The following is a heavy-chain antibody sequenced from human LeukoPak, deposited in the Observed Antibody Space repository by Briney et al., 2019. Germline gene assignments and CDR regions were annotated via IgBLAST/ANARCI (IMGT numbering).Heavy chain of an antibody. CDR2: MNPNSGNT. V-gene: IGHV1-8*02. CDR3: ARAGPIYGMDV. J-gene: IGHJ6*02. Sequence: VASVKVSCKASGGTFSSYAINWVRQATGQGLEWMGWMNPNSGNTGYAQKFQGRVTMTRNTSISTAYMELSSLRSEDTAVYYCARAGPIYGMDVWGQGTTVTVSS. D-gene: IGHD2-21*01. CDR1: GGTFSSYA.